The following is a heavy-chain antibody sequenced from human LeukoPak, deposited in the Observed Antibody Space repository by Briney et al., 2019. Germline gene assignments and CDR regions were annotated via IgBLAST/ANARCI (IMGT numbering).Heavy chain of an antibody. CDR1: GGTFSSSA. J-gene: IGHJ4*02. Sequence: ASVKVSCKASGGTFSSSAISWVRQAPGQGLEWMGWISAYNGNTNYAQKLQGRVTMTTDTSTSTAYMELRSLRSDDTAVYYCARDLFEYCSSTSCYTDYWGQGTLVTVSS. V-gene: IGHV1-18*01. D-gene: IGHD2-2*02. CDR2: ISAYNGNT. CDR3: ARDLFEYCSSTSCYTDY.